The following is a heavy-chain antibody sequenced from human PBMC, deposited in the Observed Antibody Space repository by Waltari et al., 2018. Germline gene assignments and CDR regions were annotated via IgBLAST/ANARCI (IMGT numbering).Heavy chain of an antibody. J-gene: IGHJ6*03. D-gene: IGHD6-13*01. CDR2: INFNSGAT. CDR1: GYPFRGYY. V-gene: IGHV1-2*02. CDR3: ARAGPAAHMDV. Sequence: QVQLLQSGAEVKKPGASVKVSCKASGYPFRGYYMYWVRQAPGQGLECLGWINFNSGATNYAQKFQGRVTMTRDTSISTVYVEVSRLTSDDTAVYYCARAGPAAHMDVWGKGTTVIVSS.